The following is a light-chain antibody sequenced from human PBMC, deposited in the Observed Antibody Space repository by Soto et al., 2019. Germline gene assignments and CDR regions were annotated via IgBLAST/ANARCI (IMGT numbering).Light chain of an antibody. V-gene: IGLV2-11*01. CDR1: SSDVGGYNY. Sequence: QSALTQPRSVSVSPGQSVTISCTGTSSDVGGYNYVSWYQQHPGKAPKLMIFDVSKRPSGVPDRFSGSKSANTASLTISGLQAEDEADYYCCSYAGSYTYDFGTGTKVTVL. CDR2: DVS. J-gene: IGLJ1*01. CDR3: CSYAGSYTYD.